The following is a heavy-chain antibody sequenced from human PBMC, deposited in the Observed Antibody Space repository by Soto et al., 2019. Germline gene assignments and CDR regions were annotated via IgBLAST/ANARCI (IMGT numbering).Heavy chain of an antibody. Sequence: ASVKVSCKASGYTFTSYAMHWVRQAPGQSLECMGWINAGNGNTKYSQKFQGRVTITRDTSASTAYMELSSLRSDDTAVYYCARDLITHLLRFLEWSPPEAFDIWGQGTMVTVSS. CDR3: ARDLITHLLRFLEWSPPEAFDI. J-gene: IGHJ3*02. CDR1: GYTFTSYA. V-gene: IGHV1-3*01. CDR2: INAGNGNT. D-gene: IGHD3-3*01.